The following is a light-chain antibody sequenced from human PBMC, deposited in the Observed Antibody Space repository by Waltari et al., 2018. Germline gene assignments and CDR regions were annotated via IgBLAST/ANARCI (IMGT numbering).Light chain of an antibody. V-gene: IGLV2-11*02. CDR2: DVD. CDR1: ITDLDVYTY. Sequence: QSALTQPRSVSGSPGQSVTSSCPAPITDLDVYTYVSRTPSHAGTRPQPTIYVVEPRYPPQARKPPKLIIYDVDNRPAGVPDRFSGSKAGNTASLTISGLLTDDEADYYCCSYAGRYTSVFGGGTRVTVL. CDR3: CSYAGRYTSV. J-gene: IGLJ2*01.